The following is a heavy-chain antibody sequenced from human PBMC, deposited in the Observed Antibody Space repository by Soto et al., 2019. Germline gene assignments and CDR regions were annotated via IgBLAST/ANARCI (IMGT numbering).Heavy chain of an antibody. CDR3: ASRHCSGGSCYSPGFDS. Sequence: SETLSLTCTVSGASLSSISYYWGWIRQPPGKGLEWVGSIFFTGNIYYNPSLKSRVTISVDTSRNQFSLMVNSVTAADTAVYYCASRHCSGGSCYSPGFDSWGQGALVTVSS. J-gene: IGHJ4*02. V-gene: IGHV4-39*01. CDR1: GASLSSISYY. D-gene: IGHD2-15*01. CDR2: IFFTGNI.